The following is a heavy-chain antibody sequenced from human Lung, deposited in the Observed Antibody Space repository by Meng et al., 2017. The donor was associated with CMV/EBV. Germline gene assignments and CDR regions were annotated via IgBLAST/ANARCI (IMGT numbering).Heavy chain of an antibody. CDR1: GFSSSTSW. CDR2: IYQDGNEK. V-gene: IGHV3-7*01. J-gene: IGHJ4*02. D-gene: IGHD6-19*01. CDR3: AKEIDPAVAGNQGYFDY. Sequence: GESXKISCAASGFSSSTSWMSWVRLAPGKGLEWVANIYQDGNEKYYVESVRGRFTISRANAKNSLYLQMNSLRAEDTAVYFCAKEIDPAVAGNQGYFDYWGQGALVTVSS.